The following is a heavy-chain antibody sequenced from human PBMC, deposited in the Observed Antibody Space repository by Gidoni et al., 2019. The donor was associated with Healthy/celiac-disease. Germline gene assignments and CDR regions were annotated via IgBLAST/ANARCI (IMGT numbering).Heavy chain of an antibody. Sequence: EVQLVESGGGLVQPGGSLRLSCAASGLTFRSYSMNWVRQAQGKGLEWVSYISSSSSTIYYADSVKGRFTITRDNAKNSLYLQMNSLRAEDTAVYYCARAAYYYDSSGYYVFDYWGQGTLVTVSS. CDR2: ISSSSSTI. V-gene: IGHV3-48*01. CDR1: GLTFRSYS. D-gene: IGHD3-22*01. J-gene: IGHJ4*02. CDR3: ARAAYYYDSSGYYVFDY.